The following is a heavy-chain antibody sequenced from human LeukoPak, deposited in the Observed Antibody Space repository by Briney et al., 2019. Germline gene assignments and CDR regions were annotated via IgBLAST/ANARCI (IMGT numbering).Heavy chain of an antibody. D-gene: IGHD3-3*01. CDR2: INHSGST. J-gene: IGHJ4*02. CDR3: ARGGQLPSYYDFWSGYLL. V-gene: IGHV4-34*01. CDR1: GGSFSGYY. Sequence: SETLSLTCAVYGGSFSGYYWSWIRQPPGKGLEWIGEINHSGSTNYNPSLKSRVTISVDTSKNQFSLKLSSVTAANTAVYYCARGGQLPSYYDFWSGYLLWGQGTLVTVSS.